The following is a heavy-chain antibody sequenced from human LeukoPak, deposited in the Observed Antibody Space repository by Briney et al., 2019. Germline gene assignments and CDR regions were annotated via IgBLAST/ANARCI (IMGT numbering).Heavy chain of an antibody. V-gene: IGHV4-30-2*01. CDR1: GGSISSGGYS. D-gene: IGHD2-15*01. CDR2: IYHSGST. J-gene: IGHJ4*02. Sequence: SETLSLTCAVSGGSISSGGYSWSWIRQPPGKGLEWIGYIYHSGSTYYNPSLKSRVTISVDRSKNQFSLKLSSVTAADTAVYYCARGYCSGGSCYSFDYWGQGTLVTVSS. CDR3: ARGYCSGGSCYSFDY.